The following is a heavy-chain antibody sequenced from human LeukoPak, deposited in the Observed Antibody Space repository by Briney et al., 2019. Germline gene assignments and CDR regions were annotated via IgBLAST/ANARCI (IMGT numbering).Heavy chain of an antibody. J-gene: IGHJ6*02. CDR2: IWYDGSNK. V-gene: IGHV3-33*08. Sequence: PGGSLRLSCTASGFTFSNYWMSWVRQAPGKGLEWVAVIWYDGSNKYYADSVKGRFTISRDNAKNSLYLQMNSLRAEDTAVYYCARGAGYDFWSAYGMDVWGQGTTVTVSS. D-gene: IGHD3-3*01. CDR3: ARGAGYDFWSAYGMDV. CDR1: GFTFSNYW.